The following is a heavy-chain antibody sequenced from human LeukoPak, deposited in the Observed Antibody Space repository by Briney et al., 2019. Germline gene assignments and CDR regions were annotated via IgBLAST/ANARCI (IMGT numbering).Heavy chain of an antibody. V-gene: IGHV3-21*01. D-gene: IGHD3-22*01. CDR3: ARSPQYYYDSSGYYCEH. CDR1: GFTFSSYS. CDR2: SSSSSSYI. Sequence: GGSLRLSCAASGFTFSSYSMNWVRQAPGQGLEWVSSSSSSSSYIYYADSVKGRFTISRDNAKNSLYLQMNSLRAEDTAVYYCARSPQYYYDSSGYYCEHWGQGTLVTVSS. J-gene: IGHJ4*02.